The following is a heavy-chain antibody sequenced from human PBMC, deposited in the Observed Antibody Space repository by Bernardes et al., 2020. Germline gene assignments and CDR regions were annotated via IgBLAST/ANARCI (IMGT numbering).Heavy chain of an antibody. Sequence: SETLSLTCAVYGGSFSGYYWSWIRQPPGKGLEWIWEINHSGSTNYNPSLKSRVTISVDTSKNQFSLKLSSVTAADTAVYYCARGGDMSTFGGVIVQFDYWGQGTLGTVAS. CDR2: INHSGST. D-gene: IGHD3-16*02. J-gene: IGHJ4*02. CDR1: GGSFSGYY. CDR3: ARGGDMSTFGGVIVQFDY. V-gene: IGHV4-34*01.